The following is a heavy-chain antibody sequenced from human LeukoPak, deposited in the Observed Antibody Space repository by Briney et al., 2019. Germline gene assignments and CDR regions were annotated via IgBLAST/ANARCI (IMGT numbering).Heavy chain of an antibody. J-gene: IGHJ6*02. D-gene: IGHD2-15*01. CDR2: IYPGDSAT. CDR1: AYRCTTYW. V-gene: IGHV5-51*01. CDR3: ARQGCSGGSCYPPTYYYGMDV. Sequence: GESLKISCKGSAYRCTTYWISWVRQMPGKGLEWMGIIYPGDSATRYSPSFQGQVTISADRSISTAYLQWSSLKASDTAIYYCARQGCSGGSCYPPTYYYGMDVWGHGTTVTVSS.